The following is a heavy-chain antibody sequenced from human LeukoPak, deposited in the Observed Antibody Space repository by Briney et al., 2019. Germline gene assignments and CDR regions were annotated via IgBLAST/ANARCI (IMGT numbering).Heavy chain of an antibody. CDR2: IYYSGST. Sequence: PSETLSLTCTVSGGSISSYYWSWIRQPPGKGLEWIGYIYYSGSTYYNPSLKSRVTISVDTSKNQFSLKLSSVTAADTAVYYCARTAYYYYYMDVWGKGTTVTVSS. J-gene: IGHJ6*03. V-gene: IGHV4-59*12. CDR1: GGSISSYY. CDR3: ARTAYYYYYMDV.